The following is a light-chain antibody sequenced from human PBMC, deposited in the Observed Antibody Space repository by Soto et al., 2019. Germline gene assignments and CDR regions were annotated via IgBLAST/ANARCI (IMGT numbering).Light chain of an antibody. J-gene: IGLJ2*01. Sequence: QSALTQPASVSGSPGQSITISCTRSSTDFENYNLVSWYQHCPDKAPKLIIYEGTKRPSEISDRFSGSESDTTASLIISGLQPEDEADYYCSSYAGSSARVVFGGGTQLNVL. CDR3: SSYAGSSARVV. CDR2: EGT. V-gene: IGLV2-23*01. CDR1: STDFENYNL.